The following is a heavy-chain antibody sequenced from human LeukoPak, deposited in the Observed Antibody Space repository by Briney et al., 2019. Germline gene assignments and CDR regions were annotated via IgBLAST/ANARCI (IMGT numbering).Heavy chain of an antibody. CDR2: IYYSGST. Sequence: SETLSLTCTVSGGYISSYYWSWIRQPPGKGLEWIGYIYYSGSTNYNPSLKSRVTISVDTSKNQFSLKLSSVTAADTAVYYCARDAHYGSGHDAFDIWGQGTMVTVSS. D-gene: IGHD3-10*01. V-gene: IGHV4-59*01. CDR3: ARDAHYGSGHDAFDI. CDR1: GGYISSYY. J-gene: IGHJ3*02.